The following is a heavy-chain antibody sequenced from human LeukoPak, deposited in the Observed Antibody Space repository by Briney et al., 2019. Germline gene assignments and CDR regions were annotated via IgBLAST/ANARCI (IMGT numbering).Heavy chain of an antibody. J-gene: IGHJ5*02. CDR2: ISYDGSNK. Sequence: PGGSLRLSCAASGFTFSSYAMSWVRQAPGKGLEWVAVISYDGSNKYYADSVKGRFTISRDNSKNTLYLQMNSLRAEDTAVYYCARARGVRGVSNWFDPWGQGTLVTVSS. D-gene: IGHD3-10*01. CDR1: GFTFSSYA. CDR3: ARARGVRGVSNWFDP. V-gene: IGHV3-30*04.